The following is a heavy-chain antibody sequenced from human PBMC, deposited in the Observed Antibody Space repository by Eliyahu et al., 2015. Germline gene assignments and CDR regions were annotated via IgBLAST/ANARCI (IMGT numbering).Heavy chain of an antibody. CDR2: FHYSGST. V-gene: IGHV4-39*01. D-gene: IGHD3-9*01. Sequence: QLQLQESGPGLVKPSETLSLTCXVSGDSISSTNYYWGWIRQAPGKGLEWLGSFHYSGSTYFNASLQSRVTMSTDTSMKQFSLRLSSVTAADTAVYYCAHGRTAGYYKGDAFDIWGQGTVVTVSS. J-gene: IGHJ3*02. CDR3: AHGRTAGYYKGDAFDI. CDR1: GDSISSTNYY.